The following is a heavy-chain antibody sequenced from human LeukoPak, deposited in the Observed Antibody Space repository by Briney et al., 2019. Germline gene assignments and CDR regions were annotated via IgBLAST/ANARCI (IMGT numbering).Heavy chain of an antibody. V-gene: IGHV1-69*06. Sequence: GASLKVSCEASGGTFSSYAISWVRQAPGQGLEWMGGIIPIFGTANYAQKFQGRVTITADKSTSTAYMELSSLRSEDTAVYYCALYGSGSFYYYYGMDVWGKGTTVTVSS. CDR3: ALYGSGSFYYYYGMDV. D-gene: IGHD3-10*01. CDR1: GGTFSSYA. CDR2: IIPIFGTA. J-gene: IGHJ6*04.